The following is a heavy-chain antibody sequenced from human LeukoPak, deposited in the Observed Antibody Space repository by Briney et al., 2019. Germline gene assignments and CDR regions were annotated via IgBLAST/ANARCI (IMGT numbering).Heavy chain of an antibody. D-gene: IGHD5-24*01. CDR1: GGSLSSYY. CDR2: IYYSGST. Sequence: PAETLSLTCTVSGGSLSSYYWRWIRPPPGKGLEWIGYIYYSGSTHYHPPLKSRVTISVDTPRNQFSLKLSSVTAADTAVYCCARGGGWLQLRGWSFDYWGQGTLVTVSS. J-gene: IGHJ4*02. CDR3: ARGGGWLQLRGWSFDY. V-gene: IGHV4-59*01.